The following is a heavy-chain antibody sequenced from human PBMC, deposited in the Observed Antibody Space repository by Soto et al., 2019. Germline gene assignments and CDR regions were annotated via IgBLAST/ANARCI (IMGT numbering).Heavy chain of an antibody. CDR1: GFTFSSYG. V-gene: IGHV3-30*03. D-gene: IGHD3-22*01. CDR2: ISSDGSNK. J-gene: IGHJ4*02. Sequence: QVQLVESGGGVVQPGRSLRLSCAASGFTFSSYGMHWVRQAPGKGLEWVAVISSDGSNKYYADSVKGRFTISRDNSKNTLFLQMNSLRPEDTAVYYWVGGYYFGDYWGQGTLVTVSS. CDR3: VGGYYFGDY.